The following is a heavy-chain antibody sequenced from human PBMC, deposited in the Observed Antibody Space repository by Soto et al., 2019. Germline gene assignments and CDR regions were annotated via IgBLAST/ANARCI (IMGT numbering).Heavy chain of an antibody. CDR2: IWYDGSNK. J-gene: IGHJ3*02. Sequence: QVQLVESGGGVVQPGRSLRLSCAASGFTFSSYGMHWVRKAPGKGLGGGEVIWYDGSNKYYADSVKGRFTISRDNSKNTLYLQMNSLRAEDTAVYYCAREKCSGGSCYFDAFDIWGQGTMVTVSS. D-gene: IGHD2-15*01. CDR3: AREKCSGGSCYFDAFDI. CDR1: GFTFSSYG. V-gene: IGHV3-33*01.